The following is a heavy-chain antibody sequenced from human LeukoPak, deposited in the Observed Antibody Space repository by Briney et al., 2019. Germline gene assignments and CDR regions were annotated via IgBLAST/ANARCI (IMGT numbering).Heavy chain of an antibody. CDR1: GGSMNNHY. D-gene: IGHD3-10*01. Sequence: SETLSLTCTVSGGSMNNHYWNWIRQLPGKGLEWIGYIYYSRSPDYNPSLESRVSISIDTSKNQFSLKLSSVTAADTALYFCARDREIRAPYYYAMDVWGQGTTVTVSS. J-gene: IGHJ6*02. CDR3: ARDREIRAPYYYAMDV. V-gene: IGHV4-59*11. CDR2: IYYSRSP.